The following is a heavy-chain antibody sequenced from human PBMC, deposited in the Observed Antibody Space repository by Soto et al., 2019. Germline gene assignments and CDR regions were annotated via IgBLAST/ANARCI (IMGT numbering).Heavy chain of an antibody. D-gene: IGHD3-22*01. CDR2: INHSGST. Sequence: SETLSLTCAVYGGSFSGYYWCWIRQPPGPGMEWIGEINHSGSTNYNPSLKSRVTISVDTSKNQFSLKLSSVTAADTAVYYCAAETYYYDSSGYYYGDYWGQGTLVTVSS. CDR3: AAETYYYDSSGYYYGDY. CDR1: GGSFSGYY. V-gene: IGHV4-34*01. J-gene: IGHJ4*02.